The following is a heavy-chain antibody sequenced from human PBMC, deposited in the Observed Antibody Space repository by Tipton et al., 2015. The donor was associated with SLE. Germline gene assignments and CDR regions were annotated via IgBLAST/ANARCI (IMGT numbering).Heavy chain of an antibody. V-gene: IGHV4-38-2*02. CDR3: ARHRGSGYDSSFDY. D-gene: IGHD5-12*01. CDR2: IYHSGST. CDR1: GYSISSGYY. J-gene: IGHJ4*02. Sequence: TLSLTCTVSGYSISSGYYWGWIRQPPGKGLEWIGSIYHSGSTYYNPSLKSRVTISVDTSKNQFSLKLSSVTAADTAVYYCARHRGSGYDSSFDYWGQGTLVTVSS.